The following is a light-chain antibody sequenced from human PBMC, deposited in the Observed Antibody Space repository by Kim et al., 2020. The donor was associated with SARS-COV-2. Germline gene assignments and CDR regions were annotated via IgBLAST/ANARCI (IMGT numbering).Light chain of an antibody. CDR2: TNN. Sequence: GQRVSIPCSGASSNIGSNPVNWYQQLPGTAPKLLIYTNNQRPSGVPDRFSGSKSGTSASLAISGLQSEDEADYCCAAWDDSLSGLVFGTGTKVTVL. J-gene: IGLJ1*01. CDR1: SSNIGSNP. CDR3: AAWDDSLSGLV. V-gene: IGLV1-44*01.